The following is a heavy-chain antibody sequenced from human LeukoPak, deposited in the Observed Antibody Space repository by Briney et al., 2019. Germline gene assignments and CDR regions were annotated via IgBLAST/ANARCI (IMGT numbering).Heavy chain of an antibody. CDR2: ISAYNGST. V-gene: IGHV1-18*01. J-gene: IGHJ3*02. Sequence: RASVKVSCKASGYTFTSYGISWVRQAPGQGLEWMGWISAYNGSTNYAQKLQGRVTMTTDTSTSTAYMELRSLRSDDTAVYYCARGSVVITADAFDIWGQGTMVTVSS. D-gene: IGHD3-22*01. CDR3: ARGSVVITADAFDI. CDR1: GYTFTSYG.